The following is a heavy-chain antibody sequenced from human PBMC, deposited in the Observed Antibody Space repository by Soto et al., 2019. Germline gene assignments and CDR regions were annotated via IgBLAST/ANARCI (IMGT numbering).Heavy chain of an antibody. V-gene: IGHV4-31*03. CDR2: IYYSGST. CDR3: ASLVWDLIRGHAFDI. J-gene: IGHJ3*02. D-gene: IGHD1-26*01. CDR1: GGSISSGGYY. Sequence: PSETLSLTCTVSGGSISSGGYYWSWIRQHPGKGLEWIGYIYYSGSTYYNPSLKSRVTISVDTSKNQFSLKMSSVTAADPAVYYCASLVWDLIRGHAFDIWGQGTMVTV.